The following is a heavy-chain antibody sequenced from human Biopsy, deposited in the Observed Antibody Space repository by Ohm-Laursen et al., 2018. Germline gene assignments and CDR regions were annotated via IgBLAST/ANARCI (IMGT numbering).Heavy chain of an antibody. D-gene: IGHD3-3*01. CDR3: AKEEPPQGYDFWSGHYYYFDY. CDR2: IRGSGLTT. Sequence: SLRLSCAASGFILNNYGLSWVRQAPGKGLEWVSAIRGSGLTTFYTDSVKGRFTISRDNSKSTLYLQMNSLRAEDTAVYYCAKEEPPQGYDFWSGHYYYFDYWGQGTLVTVSS. CDR1: GFILNNYG. V-gene: IGHV3-23*01. J-gene: IGHJ4*01.